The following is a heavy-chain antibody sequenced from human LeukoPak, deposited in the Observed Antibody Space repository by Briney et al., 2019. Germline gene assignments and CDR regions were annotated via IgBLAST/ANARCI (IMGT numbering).Heavy chain of an antibody. V-gene: IGHV3-30*02. CDR2: IRYDGSNK. Sequence: GGSLRLSCAASGFTFSSYGVHWVRQAPGKGLEWVAFIRYDGSNKYYADSVKGRFTISRDNSKNTLYLQMNSLRAEDTAVYYCAKLARVGFAFDYWGQGTLVTVSS. J-gene: IGHJ4*02. CDR1: GFTFSSYG. D-gene: IGHD2-21*01. CDR3: AKLARVGFAFDY.